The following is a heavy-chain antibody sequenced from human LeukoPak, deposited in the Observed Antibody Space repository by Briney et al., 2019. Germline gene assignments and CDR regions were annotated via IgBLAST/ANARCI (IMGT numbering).Heavy chain of an antibody. J-gene: IGHJ6*02. D-gene: IGHD6-6*01. V-gene: IGHV1-69*13. CDR2: IIPIFGTA. Sequence: GASVKISCKASGYIFSSYYRHWVRQAPGQGLEWMGGIIPIFGTANYAQKFQGRVTITADESTSTAYMELSSLRSEDTAVYYCARSRRFKYSSSSEDYYYGMDVWGQGTTVTVSS. CDR3: ARSRRFKYSSSSEDYYYGMDV. CDR1: GYIFSSYY.